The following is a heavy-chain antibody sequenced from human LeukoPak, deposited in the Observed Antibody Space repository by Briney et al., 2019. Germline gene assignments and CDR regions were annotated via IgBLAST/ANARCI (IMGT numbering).Heavy chain of an antibody. V-gene: IGHV3-74*03. Sequence: GGSLRLSCAASGFTFSSYWMHWVRQAPGKGLVWVSRINSDGSSITYADSVKGRFTISRDNAKNTLYLQMNSLRVEDTAVYYCAREGRDSGYDIDCWGQGTLVTVSS. D-gene: IGHD5-12*01. CDR3: AREGRDSGYDIDC. CDR2: INSDGSSI. CDR1: GFTFSSYW. J-gene: IGHJ4*02.